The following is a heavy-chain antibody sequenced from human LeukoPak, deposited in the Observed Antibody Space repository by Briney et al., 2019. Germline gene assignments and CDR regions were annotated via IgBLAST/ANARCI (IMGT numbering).Heavy chain of an antibody. V-gene: IGHV4-59*01. CDR2: IYYNGNT. J-gene: IGHJ4*02. CDR3: ARVAVSAREHFDY. CDR1: GASISSYY. Sequence: SETLSLTCTVSGASISSYYWSWIRQSPGKGLEWIGYIYYNGNTNYNPSLKGRVTISVDSSKNQFSLRLSSVTAADTAVYYCARVAVSAREHFDYWGQGTLVTVSS. D-gene: IGHD2-21*02.